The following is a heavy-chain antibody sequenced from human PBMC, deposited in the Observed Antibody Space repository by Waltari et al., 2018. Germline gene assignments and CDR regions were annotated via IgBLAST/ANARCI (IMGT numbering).Heavy chain of an antibody. D-gene: IGHD3-22*01. CDR1: GGTFSSYA. CDR3: ASPIYYYDSSGYYYYFDY. Sequence: QVQLVQSGAEVKKPGSSVKVSCKASGGTFSSYAIRWVRQAPGQGLEWMGGIIPIFGTANYAQKFQGRVTITADESTSTAYMELSSLRSEDTAVYYCASPIYYYDSSGYYYYFDYWGQGTLVTVSS. CDR2: IIPIFGTA. V-gene: IGHV1-69*01. J-gene: IGHJ4*02.